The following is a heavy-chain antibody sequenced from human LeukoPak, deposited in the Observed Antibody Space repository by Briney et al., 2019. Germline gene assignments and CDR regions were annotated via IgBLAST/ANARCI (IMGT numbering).Heavy chain of an antibody. CDR1: GYLFTTYG. CDR3: ARQLTPPTYYDFWSGTGAFDI. D-gene: IGHD3-3*01. Sequence: ASVKVSCKTSGYLFTTYGISWVRQAPGQGLEWMGWISGYSGKTHYAQKLQDRVTMTTDTSTSTAYMELSSLRSEDTAVYYCARQLTPPTYYDFWSGTGAFDIWGQGTMVTVSS. J-gene: IGHJ3*02. CDR2: ISGYSGKT. V-gene: IGHV1-18*01.